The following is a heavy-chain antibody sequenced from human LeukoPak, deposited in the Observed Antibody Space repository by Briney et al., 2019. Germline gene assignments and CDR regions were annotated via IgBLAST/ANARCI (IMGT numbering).Heavy chain of an antibody. J-gene: IGHJ4*02. V-gene: IGHV3-23*01. Sequence: GGSLRLSCTASGFTFGDYAMSWVRQAPGNGLEWVSVISDSGGITYYADSVKGRFTISRDNPRNTLYLQMNSLRVDDTAVYYCAKDARRYSGWYFFDHWGQGTLVTVSS. CDR1: GFTFGDYA. CDR2: ISDSGGIT. D-gene: IGHD6-19*01. CDR3: AKDARRYSGWYFFDH.